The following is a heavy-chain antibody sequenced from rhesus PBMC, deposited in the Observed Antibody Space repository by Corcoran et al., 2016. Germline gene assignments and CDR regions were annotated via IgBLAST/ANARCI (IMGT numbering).Heavy chain of an antibody. J-gene: IGHJ5-1*01. CDR3: ARDWEHRGGIHV. D-gene: IGHD2-27*01. Sequence: QVQLQESGPGLVKPSETLSLTCAVSGGSISDDYYWSWIRQPPGQGLEWIWYIYGSGGGTNYNPSLKNRVTISIDTSKNQFSRKLSSVTAADTAVYYCARDWEHRGGIHVWGPGVLVTVSS. CDR2: IYGSGGGT. CDR1: GGSISDDYY. V-gene: IGHV4-106*01.